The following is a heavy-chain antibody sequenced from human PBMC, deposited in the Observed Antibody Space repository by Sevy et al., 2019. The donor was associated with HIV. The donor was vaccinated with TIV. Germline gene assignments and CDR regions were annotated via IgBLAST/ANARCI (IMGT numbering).Heavy chain of an antibody. Sequence: SETLSLTCTVSGGSISRGGYYWSWIRQHPGKGLEWIGYISYSGSTSYNPSLKSRLTVSVDTSKNQSSLRLTSVIAAVTAVYYCAREMADSWGQGILVTVSS. V-gene: IGHV4-31*03. CDR2: ISYSGST. J-gene: IGHJ4*02. CDR1: GGSISRGGYY. CDR3: AREMADS.